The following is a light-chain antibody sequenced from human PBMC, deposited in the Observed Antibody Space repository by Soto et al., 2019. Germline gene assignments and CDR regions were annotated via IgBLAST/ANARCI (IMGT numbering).Light chain of an antibody. CDR1: QSVSSSY. CDR3: QQYGRSWWT. J-gene: IGKJ1*01. CDR2: GAS. V-gene: IGKV3-20*01. Sequence: EIVLTQSPGTLSLSPGERATLSCRTSQSVSSSYLAWYQQKPGQAPRLLIYGASSRATGITDRFSGSGSGTDFTLTIRRLEPEDFAVYYCQQYGRSWWTFGQGTKVEIK.